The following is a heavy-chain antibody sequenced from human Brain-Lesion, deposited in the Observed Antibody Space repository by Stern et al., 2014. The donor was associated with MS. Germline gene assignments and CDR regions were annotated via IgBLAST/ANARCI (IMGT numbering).Heavy chain of an antibody. CDR3: ARGGAVTSSEYYFDY. CDR2: ISYDGSDN. Sequence: VQLVESGGGLVQPGRSLRLSCAASGFTFSYHAMHWVRQAPGKGLEWVAVISYDGSDNYYAGSVKGRFTLSRDNSKNPLYLQMNSLRAEDTAVYYCARGGAVTSSEYYFDYWGQGTLVTVSS. D-gene: IGHD4-17*01. J-gene: IGHJ4*02. V-gene: IGHV3-30*01. CDR1: GFTFSYHA.